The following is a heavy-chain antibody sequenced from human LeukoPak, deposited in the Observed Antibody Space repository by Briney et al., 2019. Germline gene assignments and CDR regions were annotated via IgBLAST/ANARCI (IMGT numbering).Heavy chain of an antibody. CDR1: GFTFSSYG. D-gene: IGHD2-2*02. CDR3: AKEGVPAAILGY. Sequence: GGSLRLSCAASGFTFSSYGMHWVRQAPGKGLEWVAFIRYDGSNKYYADSVKGRFTISRDNSKNTLYLQMNSLRAEDTAVYYWAKEGVPAAILGYWGQGTLVTVSS. V-gene: IGHV3-30*02. J-gene: IGHJ4*02. CDR2: IRYDGSNK.